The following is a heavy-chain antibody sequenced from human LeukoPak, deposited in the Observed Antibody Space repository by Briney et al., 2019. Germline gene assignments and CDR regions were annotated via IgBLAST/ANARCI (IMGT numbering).Heavy chain of an antibody. J-gene: IGHJ6*03. CDR1: GYTFTSYG. D-gene: IGHD3-9*01. Sequence: ASVKVSCKASGYTFTSYGISWVRQAPGQGLEWMGWISAYNGNTNYAQKLQGRVTMTTDTSTSTAYMELRSLRSDDTAVYYCARWGPTTYYDILTGYYGRLFPGPPNYYYYMDVWGKGTTVTVSS. V-gene: IGHV1-18*01. CDR3: ARWGPTTYYDILTGYYGRLFPGPPNYYYYMDV. CDR2: ISAYNGNT.